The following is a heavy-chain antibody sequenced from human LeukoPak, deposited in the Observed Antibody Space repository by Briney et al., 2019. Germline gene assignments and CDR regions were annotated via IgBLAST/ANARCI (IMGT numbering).Heavy chain of an antibody. D-gene: IGHD5-12*01. Sequence: GGSLRLSCAASGFTFDDYAMHWVRQAPGKGLEWVSGISWNSGSIGYADSVKGRFTISRDNAKNSLYLQMNSLRAEDTALYYCAKGSGYDYGSFGYWGQGTLVTVSS. CDR3: AKGSGYDYGSFGY. J-gene: IGHJ4*02. CDR1: GFTFDDYA. CDR2: ISWNSGSI. V-gene: IGHV3-9*01.